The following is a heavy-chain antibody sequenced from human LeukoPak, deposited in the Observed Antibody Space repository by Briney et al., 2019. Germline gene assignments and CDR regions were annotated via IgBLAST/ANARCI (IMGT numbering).Heavy chain of an antibody. CDR3: ARATLTTVSKHFDC. J-gene: IGHJ4*02. CDR1: GGSISSGGYS. CDR2: IYHSGST. Sequence: SETLSLTCAVSGGSISSGGYSWSWIRQPPGKGLEWIGYIYHSGSTYYNPSLKSRVTISVDRSKNQFSLKLSSVTAADTAVYYCARATLTTVSKHFDCWGQGTLVTVSS. V-gene: IGHV4-30-2*01. D-gene: IGHD4-17*01.